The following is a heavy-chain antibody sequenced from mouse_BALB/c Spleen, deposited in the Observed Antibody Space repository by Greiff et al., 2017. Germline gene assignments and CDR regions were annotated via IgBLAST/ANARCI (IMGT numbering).Heavy chain of an antibody. J-gene: IGHJ2*01. CDR2: IYPGGGYT. CDR3: ARRPGSSFFDY. Sequence: QVQLQQSGAELVRPGTSVKLSCKASGYTFTNYWLGWVKQRPGHGLEWIGDIYPGGGYTNYNEKFKGKATLTADTSSSTAYMQLSSLTSEDSAVYFCARRPGSSFFDYWGQGTTLTVSS. V-gene: IGHV1-63*02. D-gene: IGHD1-1*01. CDR1: GYTFTNYW.